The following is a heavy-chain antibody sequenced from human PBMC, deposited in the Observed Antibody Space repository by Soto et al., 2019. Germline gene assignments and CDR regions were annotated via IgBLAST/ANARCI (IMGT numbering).Heavy chain of an antibody. J-gene: IGHJ4*02. D-gene: IGHD3-16*01. Sequence: GASVRVSCKASPYTFSSYDITWVRQAPGRGLEWMGCISTHNGKTNYAQKFQGRVAMTTDAFTNTAYMELRSLRSDDTAVYYCARDKLRSPVSPFEYWGQGTLVTLSS. CDR1: PYTFSSYD. CDR2: ISTHNGKT. CDR3: ARDKLRSPVSPFEY. V-gene: IGHV1-18*01.